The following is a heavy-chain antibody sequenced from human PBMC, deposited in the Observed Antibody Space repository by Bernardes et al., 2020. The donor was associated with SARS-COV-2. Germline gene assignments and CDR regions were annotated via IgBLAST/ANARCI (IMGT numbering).Heavy chain of an antibody. CDR1: GFTFSSYA. CDR2: ISGSGGST. J-gene: IGHJ4*02. V-gene: IGHV3-23*01. CDR3: TTVGGYSSSWIVPSHFDY. D-gene: IGHD6-13*01. Sequence: GGSLRLSCAASGFTFSSYAMSWVRQAPGKGLEWVSAISGSGGSTYYADSVKGRFTISRDNSKNTLYLQMNSLKTEDTAVYYCTTVGGYSSSWIVPSHFDYWGQGTLVTVSS.